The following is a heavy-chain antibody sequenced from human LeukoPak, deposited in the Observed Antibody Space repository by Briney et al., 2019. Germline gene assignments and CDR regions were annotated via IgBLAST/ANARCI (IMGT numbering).Heavy chain of an antibody. CDR1: GFTFSDHY. V-gene: IGHV3-72*01. J-gene: IGHJ4*02. D-gene: IGHD6-6*01. CDR3: VRVMEYSYDY. CDR2: SKNKADGYTT. Sequence: GSLRLSCAASGFTFSDHYMDWVRQAPGKGLEWVGRSKNKADGYTTEYAASVKGRFIVSRDDSKKSLYLQMNSLRAEDTAVYYCVRVMEYSYDYWGQGTLVTVSS.